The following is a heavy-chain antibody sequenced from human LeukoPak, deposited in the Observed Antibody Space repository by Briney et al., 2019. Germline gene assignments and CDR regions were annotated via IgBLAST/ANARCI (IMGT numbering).Heavy chain of an antibody. CDR3: AKEFSSVTFFDY. CDR1: GFTFSSYA. J-gene: IGHJ4*02. Sequence: GGSLRLSCAASGFTFSSYAMSWVRQAPGKGLEWVSAISGSGGSTHYADSVKGRFITSRDNSKNSLYLQMNSLRAEDTAVYYCAKEFSSVTFFDYWGQGTLVTVSS. CDR2: ISGSGGST. V-gene: IGHV3-23*01. D-gene: IGHD4-17*01.